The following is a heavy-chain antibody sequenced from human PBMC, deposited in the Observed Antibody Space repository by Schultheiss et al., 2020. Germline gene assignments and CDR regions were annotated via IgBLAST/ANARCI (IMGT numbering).Heavy chain of an antibody. CDR1: GGTFSSYA. CDR3: ARRGDFWSWTDDAFDI. J-gene: IGHJ3*02. Sequence: SVKVSCKASGGTFSSYAISWVRQAPGQGLEWMGGIIPIFGTANYAQKFQGRVTITADKSTSTAYMELSSLRSEDTAVYYCARRGDFWSWTDDAFDIWGQGTMVTVSS. D-gene: IGHD3-3*01. V-gene: IGHV1-69*06. CDR2: IIPIFGTA.